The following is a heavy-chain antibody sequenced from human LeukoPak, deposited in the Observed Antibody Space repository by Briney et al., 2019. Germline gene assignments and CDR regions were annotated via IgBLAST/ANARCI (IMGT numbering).Heavy chain of an antibody. J-gene: IGHJ4*02. V-gene: IGHV1-2*02. Sequence: ASVKVSCKASGYTFTGYYMHWVRQAPGQGLEWMGWINPNSGGTNYAQKFQGRVTMTRDTSISTAYMELSRLRSDDTAVYYCARTNAAYYDILTTGGPDYWREGTLVTVCS. D-gene: IGHD3-9*01. CDR2: INPNSGGT. CDR1: GYTFTGYY. CDR3: ARTNAAYYDILTTGGPDY.